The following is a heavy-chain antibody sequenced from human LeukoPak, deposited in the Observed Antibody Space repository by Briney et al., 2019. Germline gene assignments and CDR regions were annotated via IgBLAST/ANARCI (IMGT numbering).Heavy chain of an antibody. CDR1: GVAFVNCY. V-gene: IGHV3-11*01. CDR3: PSRYRVGF. D-gene: IGHD5/OR15-5a*01. J-gene: IGHJ4*02. Sequence: PGGSLLLSCSAAGVAFVNCYMHWIRRAPGKGLECVSYIDTSGTSTYYADSVKGRFTISRDKARNSLYLQMNSLRAEDTAVYYCPSRYRVGFWGQGTLVTVSS. CDR2: IDTSGTST.